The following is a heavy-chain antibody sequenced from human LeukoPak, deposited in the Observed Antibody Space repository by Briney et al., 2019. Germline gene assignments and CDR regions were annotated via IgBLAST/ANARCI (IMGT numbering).Heavy chain of an antibody. CDR3: TAAEYGSGSYYNYY. CDR2: IKSKTDGGTS. D-gene: IGHD3-10*01. J-gene: IGHJ4*02. CDR1: GFTFSNAR. V-gene: IGHV3-15*01. Sequence: GSLRLSCAASGFTFSNARMGWVRQAPGKGLEWVGRIKSKTDGGTSDYAAPVKGRFTISRDDSKNTVYLQMNSLKTEDTAVYYCTAAEYGSGSYYNYYWGQGTLVTVSS.